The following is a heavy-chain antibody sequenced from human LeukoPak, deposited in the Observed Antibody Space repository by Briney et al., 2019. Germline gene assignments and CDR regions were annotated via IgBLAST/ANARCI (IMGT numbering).Heavy chain of an antibody. V-gene: IGHV4-59*01. Sequence: SETLSLTCTVSGGSISSYYWSWIRQPPGKGLEWIGHFYYSGSTNYNPSLKSRVTISVDTSKNQLSLKLSSVTAADTAFYYCAGGAQWLVFAYWGQGSLVTVSS. CDR1: GGSISSYY. D-gene: IGHD6-19*01. CDR3: AGGAQWLVFAY. J-gene: IGHJ4*02. CDR2: FYYSGST.